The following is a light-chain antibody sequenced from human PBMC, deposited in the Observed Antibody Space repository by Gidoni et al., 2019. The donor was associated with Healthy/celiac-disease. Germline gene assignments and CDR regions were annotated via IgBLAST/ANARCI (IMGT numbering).Light chain of an antibody. CDR3: QQYGSSPWT. CDR2: GAS. Sequence: EIVLTQSPGTLSLSPGERATLSCRASQSVSSSYLDWYQQKPGQAPRLLIYGASSRATGIPDRVSGSGSGTDFTLTISRLEPEDVAVYYCQQYGSSPWTFXXXTKVEIK. J-gene: IGKJ1*01. CDR1: QSVSSSY. V-gene: IGKV3-20*01.